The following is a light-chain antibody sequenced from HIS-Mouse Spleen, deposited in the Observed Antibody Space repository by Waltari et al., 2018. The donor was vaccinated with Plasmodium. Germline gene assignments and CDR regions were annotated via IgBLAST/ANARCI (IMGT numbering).Light chain of an antibody. J-gene: IGKJ1*01. CDR1: QRVSSN. V-gene: IGKV3-15*01. Sequence: EIVMTQSPATLSVSPGERATLPCRTSQRVSSNLAWYQQKPGQDPRLLIYGASTRATGIPARFSGSGSGTEFTLTISSMQSEDFAVYYCQQYNNWPRGTFGQGTKVEIK. CDR3: QQYNNWPRGT. CDR2: GAS.